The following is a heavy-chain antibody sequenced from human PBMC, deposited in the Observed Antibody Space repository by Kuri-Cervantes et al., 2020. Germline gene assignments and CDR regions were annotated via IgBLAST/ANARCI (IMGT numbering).Heavy chain of an antibody. D-gene: IGHD6-13*01. V-gene: IGHV3-21*01. CDR1: GFTFSSYS. CDR2: ISSSSSYI. Sequence: GGSLRLSCAASGFTFSSYSMNWVRQAPGKGLEWVSSISSSSSYIYYADSVKGRFTISRDNAKNSLYLQMNSLRAEDTAVYYCVRGGGIAAAVGYWGQGTLVTVSS. CDR3: VRGGGIAAAVGY. J-gene: IGHJ4*02.